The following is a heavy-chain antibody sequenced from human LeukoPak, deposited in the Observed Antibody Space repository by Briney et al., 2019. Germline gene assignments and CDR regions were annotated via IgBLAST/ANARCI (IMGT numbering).Heavy chain of an antibody. Sequence: GGSLRLSCAASGFTFSNYSMNWVRQAPGKGLEWVSPISSVSTYITYADSVKGRFTISRDNAKNSLYLQMNSLRAEDTAVYYCARGPRGSGWYSSIDYWGQGTLVTVSS. V-gene: IGHV3-21*06. CDR1: GFTFSNYS. J-gene: IGHJ4*02. CDR2: ISSVSTYI. D-gene: IGHD6-19*01. CDR3: ARGPRGSGWYSSIDY.